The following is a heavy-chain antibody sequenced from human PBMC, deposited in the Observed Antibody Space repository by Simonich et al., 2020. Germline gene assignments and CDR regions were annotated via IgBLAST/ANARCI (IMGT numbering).Heavy chain of an antibody. J-gene: IGHJ1*01. Sequence: EVQLVESGGGLVQPGRSLRLSCAASGFTFDDYAMHWVRQAPGKGQEWFSGISWNSGSIGYADSWKGRFTISRDNAKNSLYLQMNSLRAEDTALYYCAKDVAAAGTEYFQHWGQGTLVTVSS. V-gene: IGHV3-9*01. CDR2: ISWNSGSI. D-gene: IGHD6-13*01. CDR3: AKDVAAAGTEYFQH. CDR1: GFTFDDYA.